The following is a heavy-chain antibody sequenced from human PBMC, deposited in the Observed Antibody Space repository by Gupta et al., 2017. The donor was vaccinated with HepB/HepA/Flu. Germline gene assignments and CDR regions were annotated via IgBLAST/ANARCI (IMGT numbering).Heavy chain of an antibody. J-gene: IGHJ3*02. CDR1: RYTFTSYE. V-gene: IGHV1-8*01. Sequence: QAQLMQSGAEVKKPGASVKVSCKASRYTFTSYEINWVRQAPGQGLEWMGWVNPHSGNTGYSQKFQGRVTMTRNTDISTAYMELTSLRSDDTAVYFCARGLTWFGDALDIWGQGTMVTVSS. D-gene: IGHD3-10*01. CDR3: ARGLTWFGDALDI. CDR2: VNPHSGNT.